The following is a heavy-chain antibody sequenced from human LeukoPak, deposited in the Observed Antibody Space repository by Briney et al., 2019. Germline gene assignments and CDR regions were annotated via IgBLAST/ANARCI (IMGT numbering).Heavy chain of an antibody. CDR1: GFTFSRHW. Sequence: GSLILSCAASGFTFSRHWMHWGRQAPGKGLVWISRINSDASDTNYADFVKGRFTISRDNAKNTVYLQINSLRDEDTALYFCARICSSSHCLIPNWGQGTLVTVSS. J-gene: IGHJ4*02. V-gene: IGHV3-74*01. CDR2: INSDASDT. D-gene: IGHD2-2*01. CDR3: ARICSSSHCLIPN.